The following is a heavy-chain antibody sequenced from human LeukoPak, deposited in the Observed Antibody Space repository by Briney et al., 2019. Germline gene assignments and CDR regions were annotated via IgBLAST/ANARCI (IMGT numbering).Heavy chain of an antibody. V-gene: IGHV4-31*03. J-gene: IGHJ4*02. CDR2: IYYSGST. CDR3: ARDSYCGGDCYSLDY. D-gene: IGHD2-21*02. Sequence: SETLSLTCTVSGGSISSGGYYWSWIRQHPGKGLEWIGYIYYSGSTYYNPSLKSRVTISVDTSKNQFSLKLSSVTAADTAVYYCARDSYCGGDCYSLDYWGQGTLVTVSP. CDR1: GGSISSGGYY.